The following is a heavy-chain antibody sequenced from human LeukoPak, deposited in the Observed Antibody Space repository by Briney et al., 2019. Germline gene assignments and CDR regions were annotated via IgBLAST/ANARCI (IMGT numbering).Heavy chain of an antibody. V-gene: IGHV4-4*07. J-gene: IGHJ4*02. Sequence: SETLSPTCTVSGGSISNYYWSWIRQPAGKGLEWIGRISTSGSTNYNPSLKSRVTISVDKSRNQFSLKLSSVTAADTAVYYCARVALSGLYYFDNWGQGTLVTVSS. CDR1: GGSISNYY. CDR2: ISTSGST. D-gene: IGHD5/OR15-5a*01. CDR3: ARVALSGLYYFDN.